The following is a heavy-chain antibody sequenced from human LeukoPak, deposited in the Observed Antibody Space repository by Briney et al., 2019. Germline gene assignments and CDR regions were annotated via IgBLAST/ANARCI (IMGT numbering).Heavy chain of an antibody. D-gene: IGHD6-13*01. CDR2: INPSGGST. V-gene: IGHV1-46*01. CDR3: ARDPLAAGDYYYYYMDV. CDR1: GYTFTSYY. J-gene: IGHJ6*03. Sequence: ASVKVSCKASGYTFTSYYMHWVRQAPGQGPEWMGIINPSGGSTTYAQKFQGRVTMTRDTSTSTVYMELSSLRSEDTAVYYCARDPLAAGDYYYYYMDVWGKGTTVTISS.